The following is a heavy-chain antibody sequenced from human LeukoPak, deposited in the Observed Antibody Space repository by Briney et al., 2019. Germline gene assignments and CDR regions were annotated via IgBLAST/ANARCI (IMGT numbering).Heavy chain of an antibody. CDR3: ARDWNWNYGPPPGAFDI. CDR2: IYHSGST. CDR1: GGSISSGGYY. V-gene: IGHV4-30-2*01. Sequence: PSQTLSLTCTVSGGSISSGGYYWSWIRQPPGKGLEWIGYIYHSGSTYYNPSLKSRVTISVDRSKNQFSLKLSSVTAADTAVYYCARDWNWNYGPPPGAFDIWGQGTMVTVSS. D-gene: IGHD1-7*01. J-gene: IGHJ3*02.